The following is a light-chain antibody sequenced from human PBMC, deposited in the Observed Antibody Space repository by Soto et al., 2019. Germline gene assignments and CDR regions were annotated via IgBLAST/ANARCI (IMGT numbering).Light chain of an antibody. CDR3: QQRSNWPPIT. CDR1: QSVSSY. CDR2: DAS. V-gene: IGKV3-11*01. J-gene: IGKJ5*01. Sequence: EIVLTQSPATLSLSPGERATLSCRASQSVSSYLAWYQQKPGQAPRLLIYDASNRATVIPARFSGRGSGTDFNITISRLEPEDFAVYYCQQRSNWPPITFGQGTRLEIK.